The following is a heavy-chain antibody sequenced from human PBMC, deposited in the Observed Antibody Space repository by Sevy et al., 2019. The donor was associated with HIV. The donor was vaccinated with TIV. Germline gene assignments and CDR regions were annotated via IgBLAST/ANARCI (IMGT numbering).Heavy chain of an antibody. D-gene: IGHD6-13*01. J-gene: IGHJ4*02. CDR2: FYNGDST. CDR1: GFTVTSNY. V-gene: IGHV3-53*01. CDR3: AREAGSSSFDY. Sequence: GESLKISCAATGFTVTSNYMSWVRQGPGKGLEWVSGFYNGDSTQYADSVKGRFTISRDKSNNTWYLQMDSLRAEDTAVYYCAREAGSSSFDYWGQGTLVTVSS.